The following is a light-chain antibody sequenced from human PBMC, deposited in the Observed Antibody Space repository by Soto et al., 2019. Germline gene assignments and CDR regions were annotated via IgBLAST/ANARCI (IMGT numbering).Light chain of an antibody. J-gene: IGKJ1*01. CDR3: QHYGSSQWT. CDR1: QSVSSSY. Sequence: EIVLTQSPGTLSLSPGERATLSCRASQSVSSSYLAWYQQKPGQAPRLLIYDASSRATGISDRFSGSGSGTDFTFTISRLEPEDFAAYYCQHYGSSQWTFGQGTKVDIK. V-gene: IGKV3-20*01. CDR2: DAS.